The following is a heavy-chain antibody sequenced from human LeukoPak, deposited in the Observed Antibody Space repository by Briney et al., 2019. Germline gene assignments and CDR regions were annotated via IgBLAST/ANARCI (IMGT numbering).Heavy chain of an antibody. CDR1: GSSISSGGYY. CDR2: IYYSGST. CDR3: ARGVPDYSSGYFDY. V-gene: IGHV4-31*03. J-gene: IGHJ4*02. Sequence: SQTLSLTCTVSGSSISSGGYYWSWIRQHPGKGLEWIGYIYYSGSTYYNPSLKSRVTISVDTSKNQFSLKLSSVTAADTAVYYCARGVPDYSSGYFDYWGQGTLVTVSS. D-gene: IGHD4-11*01.